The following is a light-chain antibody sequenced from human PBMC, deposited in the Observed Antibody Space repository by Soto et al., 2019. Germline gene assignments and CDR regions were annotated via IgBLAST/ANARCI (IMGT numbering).Light chain of an antibody. CDR3: CSYASSSIV. V-gene: IGLV2-23*01. Sequence: QAVLTQPASVSGSPGQSITISCTGTSSDVGNYNLVSWYQQHPGKAPKLMIYEGSKRPSGVSNRFSGSKSGNTASLTISGLQAEDEADYYCCSYASSSIVFGTGTKLTVL. J-gene: IGLJ1*01. CDR2: EGS. CDR1: SSDVGNYNL.